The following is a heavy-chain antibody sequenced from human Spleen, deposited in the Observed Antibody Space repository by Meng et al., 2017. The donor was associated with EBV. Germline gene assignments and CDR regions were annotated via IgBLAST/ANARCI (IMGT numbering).Heavy chain of an antibody. D-gene: IGHD1-26*01. CDR2: VDPKDGAT. Sequence: VQLDQSGAEVKKPGPTVKISCKGSGHTFTDCYIHWVQQAPGKGLEWMGLVDPKDGATIYAENFQDRVTLTADPSIDTAYMELSSLRSEDTAVYCCVTVCDSGVGWFDPWGQGTLVTVSS. CDR3: VTVCDSGVGWFDP. J-gene: IGHJ5*02. V-gene: IGHV1-69-2*01. CDR1: GHTFTDCY.